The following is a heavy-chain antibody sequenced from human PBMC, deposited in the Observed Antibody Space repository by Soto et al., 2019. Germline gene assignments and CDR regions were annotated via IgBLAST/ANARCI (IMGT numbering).Heavy chain of an antibody. Sequence: GGSLRLSCVASGLTFGSRAMSWVRQAPGEGLQWVSTITDTGGDAKYADSVRGRFVISRDNSKKKLCLQMTSLTAEDSAMYFCARGSTDSYPGSRIFDFWGRGTLVTVSS. D-gene: IGHD3-10*01. CDR2: ITDTGGDA. V-gene: IGHV3-23*01. CDR3: ARGSTDSYPGSRIFDF. CDR1: GLTFGSRA. J-gene: IGHJ4*02.